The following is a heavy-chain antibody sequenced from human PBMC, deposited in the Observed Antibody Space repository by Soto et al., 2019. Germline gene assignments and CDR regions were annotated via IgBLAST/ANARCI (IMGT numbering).Heavy chain of an antibody. Sequence: QVQLVQSGGEVKKPGALVKVSCKASGDTVTKYGISWVRQAPGQGLEWLGWISFYNGHTNYALKFQDRITFTTDTSTSTASMEFRSLTSDDTAVYYCASATSIAVAGKETWGQGTLVTVSS. D-gene: IGHD6-19*01. V-gene: IGHV1-18*01. CDR2: ISFYNGHT. J-gene: IGHJ4*02. CDR1: GDTVTKYG. CDR3: ASATSIAVAGKET.